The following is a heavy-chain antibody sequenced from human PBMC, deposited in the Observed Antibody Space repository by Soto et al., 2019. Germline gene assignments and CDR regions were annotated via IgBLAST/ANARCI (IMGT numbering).Heavy chain of an antibody. V-gene: IGHV5-51*01. CDR1: GYTFTNYW. Sequence: GESLKNSCKGSGYTFTNYWIGWVRQMPGKGLEWMGIIYPGDSDTKYNPSFQGQVTISADKSITTTYLQWSSLKASDTAIYYCAASIFFYGMDVWRRGTTVNPSS. J-gene: IGHJ6*02. CDR2: IYPGDSDT. CDR3: AASIFFYGMDV.